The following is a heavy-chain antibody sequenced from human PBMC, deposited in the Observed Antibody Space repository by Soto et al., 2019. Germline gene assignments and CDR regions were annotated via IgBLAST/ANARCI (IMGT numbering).Heavy chain of an antibody. CDR2: IKSKTDGGIT. CDR3: TTDDYIRGNYRVRWAY. V-gene: IGHV3-15*01. D-gene: IGHD3-16*02. Sequence: EVQLVESGGGLVKPGGSLRVSCAASGFTFSDSWMSCVRQAPGKGLEWVARIKSKTDGGITDYEAPVTGRFTISRDDSKNTLSRQMNSLTTDDTAIYYCTTDDYIRGNYRVRWAYWGLGTMVTVSS. CDR1: GFTFSDSW. J-gene: IGHJ4*02.